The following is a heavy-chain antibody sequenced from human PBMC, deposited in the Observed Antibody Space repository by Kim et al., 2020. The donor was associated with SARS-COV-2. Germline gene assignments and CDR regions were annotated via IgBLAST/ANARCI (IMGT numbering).Heavy chain of an antibody. J-gene: IGHJ3*02. D-gene: IGHD3-3*01. V-gene: IGHV4-31*02. CDR3: ARGDTIFGVVINAFDI. Sequence: SLRSRVTISVDTSKNQSSLKLSSVTAADTAVYYCARGDTIFGVVINAFDIWGQGTMVTVSS.